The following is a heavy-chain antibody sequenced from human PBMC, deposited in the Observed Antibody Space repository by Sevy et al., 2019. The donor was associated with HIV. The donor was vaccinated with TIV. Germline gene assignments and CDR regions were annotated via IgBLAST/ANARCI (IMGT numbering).Heavy chain of an antibody. Sequence: GGSLRLSCAASGFTVNSNYMTWVRQAPGKGLEGVSVIHSDDTTYHADSVKDRFTISRDNFKNTLYLHMSSLRAEDMAVYYCARGKSGYGYALNYWGQGTLVTVSS. CDR3: ARGKSGYGYALNY. V-gene: IGHV3-66*01. D-gene: IGHD5-18*01. CDR1: GFTVNSNY. J-gene: IGHJ4*02. CDR2: IHSDDTT.